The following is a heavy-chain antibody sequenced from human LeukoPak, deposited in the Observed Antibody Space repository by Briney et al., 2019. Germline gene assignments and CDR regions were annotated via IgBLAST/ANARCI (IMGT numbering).Heavy chain of an antibody. CDR2: ISPYHGTT. Sequence: ASVKVSCKASGYTFTSYGISWVRQAPGQGPEWMGWISPYHGTTNYAQNFQGRVSMTTDTSTSTVYMELRSLRSDDTAVYYCAKEAHDILLTGHFDSWGQGTLVTVS. CDR1: GYTFTSYG. CDR3: AKEAHDILLTGHFDS. V-gene: IGHV1-18*01. D-gene: IGHD3-9*01. J-gene: IGHJ4*02.